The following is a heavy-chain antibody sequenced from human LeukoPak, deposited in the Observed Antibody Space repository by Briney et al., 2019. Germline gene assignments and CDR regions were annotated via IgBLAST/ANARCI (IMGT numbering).Heavy chain of an antibody. CDR3: ARGAPTTRIGAGRFDY. CDR2: INPSGGST. Sequence: VASVKVSCKAFGYSLTHYYVHWVRQAPGQGLEWMGEINPSGGSTSYAQKLQGRITVTRDTYTNTVYMDLSSLRSEDTATFYCARGAPTTRIGAGRFDYWGQGSLLTVAS. CDR1: GYSLTHYY. J-gene: IGHJ4*02. V-gene: IGHV1-46*01. D-gene: IGHD5-12*01.